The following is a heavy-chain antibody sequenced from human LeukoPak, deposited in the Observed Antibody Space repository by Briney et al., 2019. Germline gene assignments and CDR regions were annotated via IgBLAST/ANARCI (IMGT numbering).Heavy chain of an antibody. J-gene: IGHJ5*02. Sequence: PGGSLRLSCAASGFTFSSYAMSWVRQAPGKGLEWVSAISGSGGSTYYADSVKGRFTISRDNSKNTLYLQMNSLRAEDTAVYYCAKDQVVKVVAADWFDPWGQGTLVTVSS. CDR1: GFTFSSYA. CDR2: ISGSGGST. D-gene: IGHD2-15*01. V-gene: IGHV3-23*01. CDR3: AKDQVVKVVAADWFDP.